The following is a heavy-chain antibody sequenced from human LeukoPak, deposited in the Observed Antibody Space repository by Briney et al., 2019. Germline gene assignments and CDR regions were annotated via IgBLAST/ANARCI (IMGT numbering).Heavy chain of an antibody. Sequence: SEALSLICSVPGGSLNSFSHYWAWIRQPPGKGLEWIGCIFSSGSTYYNPSLQSRVTFSLDKSNNHFALKLTSLTAADTAVYYCARGLAHGGIANWFDPWGQGTLVTVSS. V-gene: IGHV4-39*06. CDR1: GGSLNSFSHY. D-gene: IGHD2-21*01. J-gene: IGHJ5*02. CDR2: IFSSGST. CDR3: ARGLAHGGIANWFDP.